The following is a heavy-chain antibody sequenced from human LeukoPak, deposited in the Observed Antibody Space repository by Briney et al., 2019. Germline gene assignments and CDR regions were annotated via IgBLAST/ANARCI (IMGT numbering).Heavy chain of an antibody. Sequence: GASVKVSCKASGYTFTGYYMHWVRQAPGQGLEWMGWINPNSGGTNYAQKFQGWVTMTRDTSISTAYMELSRLRSDDTAVYYCARETLTPTMTTVTTVHWYFDLWGRGTLVTVSS. J-gene: IGHJ2*01. CDR2: INPNSGGT. V-gene: IGHV1-2*04. CDR1: GYTFTGYY. CDR3: ARETLTPTMTTVTTVHWYFDL. D-gene: IGHD4-17*01.